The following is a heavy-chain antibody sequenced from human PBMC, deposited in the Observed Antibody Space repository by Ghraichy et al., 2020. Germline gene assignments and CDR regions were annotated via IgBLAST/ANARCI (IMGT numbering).Heavy chain of an antibody. Sequence: GESLNISCSAAGFTFSRNVMHWVRQAPGKGLEYVSAISSDGSSTYYADSVKDRFTISRDNSKNTLYLQMSSLRAEDTAVYYCVKRSGNDRYDWYFDLWGRCTLVTVSS. J-gene: IGHJ2*01. D-gene: IGHD1-26*01. V-gene: IGHV3-64D*09. CDR1: GFTFSRNV. CDR3: VKRSGNDRYDWYFDL. CDR2: ISSDGSST.